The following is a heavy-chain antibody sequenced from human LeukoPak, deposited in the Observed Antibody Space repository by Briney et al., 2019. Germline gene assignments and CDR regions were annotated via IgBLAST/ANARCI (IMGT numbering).Heavy chain of an antibody. CDR2: INAGNGNT. Sequence: ASVKVSCKASGYTFTSYAMHWVRQAPGQRLEWMGWINAGNGNTKYSQKFQGRVTITRGTSASTAYMELSSLRSEDTAVYYCARAESRIAVAGTLGYWGQGTLVTVSS. D-gene: IGHD6-19*01. J-gene: IGHJ4*02. V-gene: IGHV1-3*01. CDR1: GYTFTSYA. CDR3: ARAESRIAVAGTLGY.